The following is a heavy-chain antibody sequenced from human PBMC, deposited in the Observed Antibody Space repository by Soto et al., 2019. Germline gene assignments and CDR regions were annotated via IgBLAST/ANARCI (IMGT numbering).Heavy chain of an antibody. J-gene: IGHJ5*02. V-gene: IGHV3-48*01. CDR3: ARDAHEPYYDYIWGTKPPPHNNWFDP. CDR1: GFTFSSYS. Sequence: GGSLRLSCAASGFTFSSYSMNWVRQAPGKGLEWVSYISSSSSTIYYADSVKGRFTISRENAKNSLYLQMNSLRAEDTAVYYCARDAHEPYYDYIWGTKPPPHNNWFDPWGQGTLVTVSS. D-gene: IGHD3-16*01. CDR2: ISSSSSTI.